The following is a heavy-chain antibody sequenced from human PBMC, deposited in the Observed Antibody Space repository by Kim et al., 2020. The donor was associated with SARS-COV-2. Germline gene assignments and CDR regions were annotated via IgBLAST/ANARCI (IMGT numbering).Heavy chain of an antibody. V-gene: IGHV3-21*01. CDR3: ARSGYSSSFGGLNY. D-gene: IGHD6-13*01. Sequence: DSVKGRINIARDNAQDSLYLQMNSLGGEDTAVYYCARSGYSSSFGGLNYWGQGTLVTVSS. J-gene: IGHJ4*02.